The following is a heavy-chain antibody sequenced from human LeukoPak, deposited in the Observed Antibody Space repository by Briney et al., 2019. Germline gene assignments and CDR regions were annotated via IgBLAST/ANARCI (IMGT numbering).Heavy chain of an antibody. CDR3: ARIDWPGRAVAGPDY. CDR2: IYYSGST. D-gene: IGHD6-19*01. J-gene: IGHJ4*02. Sequence: ETLSLTCTVSGGSISSSSYYWGWTRQPPGKGLEWIGSIYYSGSTYYNPSRKSRVTISVDTSKNQFSLKLNSVTAADTAVYYCARIDWPGRAVAGPDYWGQGSLVTVSS. V-gene: IGHV4-39*01. CDR1: GGSISSSSYY.